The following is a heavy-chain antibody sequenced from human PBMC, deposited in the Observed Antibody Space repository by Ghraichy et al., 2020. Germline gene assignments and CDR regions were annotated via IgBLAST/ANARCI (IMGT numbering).Heavy chain of an antibody. Sequence: SVKVSCKASGYTFTYRYLHWVRQAPGQALEWMGWITPFNGNTKYEQKFQDRVTFTRDRSTSTAYMELSRLRSEDTAMYYCASESSDPREGLYYAMDVWGQGTTVAVSS. J-gene: IGHJ6*02. CDR3: ASESSDPREGLYYAMDV. D-gene: IGHD3-22*01. CDR1: GYTFTYRY. V-gene: IGHV1-45*02. CDR2: ITPFNGNT.